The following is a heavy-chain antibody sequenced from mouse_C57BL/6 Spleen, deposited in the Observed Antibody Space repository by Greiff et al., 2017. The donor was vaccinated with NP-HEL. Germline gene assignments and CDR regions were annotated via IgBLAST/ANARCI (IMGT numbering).Heavy chain of an antibody. J-gene: IGHJ3*01. D-gene: IGHD1-1*01. Sequence: EVQLQQSGPELVKPGASVKISCKASGYTFTDYYMNWVKQSHGKSLEWIGDINPNNGGTSYNQKFKGKATLTVDKSSSTAYMELRSLTSEDSAVYYCARGGYGSSYRFAYWGQGTLVTVSA. CDR3: ARGGYGSSYRFAY. CDR2: INPNNGGT. V-gene: IGHV1-26*01. CDR1: GYTFTDYY.